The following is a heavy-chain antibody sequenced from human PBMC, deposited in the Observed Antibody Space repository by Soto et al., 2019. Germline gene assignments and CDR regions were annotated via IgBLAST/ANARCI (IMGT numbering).Heavy chain of an antibody. D-gene: IGHD3-3*01. CDR3: ARGQYYDFWSGYYDWFDP. CDR1: GYTFTSYG. V-gene: IGHV1-18*01. J-gene: IGHJ5*02. CDR2: ISAYNGNT. Sequence: QVQLVQSGAEVKKPGASVKVSCKASGYTFTSYGISWVRQAPGQGLEWMGWISAYNGNTNYAQKLQGRVTMTTDTSTSTAYRELRSLRSDDTAVYYCARGQYYDFWSGYYDWFDPWGQGTLVTVSS.